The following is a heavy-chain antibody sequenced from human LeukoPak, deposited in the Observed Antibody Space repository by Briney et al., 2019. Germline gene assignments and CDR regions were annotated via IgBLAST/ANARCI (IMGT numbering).Heavy chain of an antibody. V-gene: IGHV1-18*01. CDR1: GYTFINHG. J-gene: IGHJ4*02. Sequence: GASVKVSCKASGYTFINHGITWLRQAPGQGLEWLGWISTYSGHANYAQKLRDRVILTIDRSTRTAYLELRSLRSDDTAVYYCARGTNAYNSSWCLIWGQGSLITVSS. D-gene: IGHD6-13*01. CDR2: ISTYSGHA. CDR3: ARGTNAYNSSWCLI.